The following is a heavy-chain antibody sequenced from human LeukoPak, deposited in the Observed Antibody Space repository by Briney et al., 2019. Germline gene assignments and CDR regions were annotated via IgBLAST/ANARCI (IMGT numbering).Heavy chain of an antibody. Sequence: GAAVKVSCKASGYTFTIYYMRWVRQAPGQGLEWMGIINPSGGSTSYAQKFQGRVTMTRDTSTSTVYMELSSLRSEDTAVYYCAREGYYYGSGSYYDGGNWFDPWGQGTLVTVSS. V-gene: IGHV1-46*01. J-gene: IGHJ5*02. CDR3: AREGYYYGSGSYYDGGNWFDP. D-gene: IGHD3-10*01. CDR1: GYTFTIYY. CDR2: INPSGGST.